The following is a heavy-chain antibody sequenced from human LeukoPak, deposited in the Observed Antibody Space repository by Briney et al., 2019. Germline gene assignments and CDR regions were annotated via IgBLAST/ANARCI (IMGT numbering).Heavy chain of an antibody. CDR3: ARSHYDFWSGYYQYFDY. CDR1: GFTFTNYW. Sequence: GGSLRLSCAASGFTFTNYWMSWVRQAPGKGLELVANIKQDRSEKYYVDSVKGRFTISRDNAKNSLYLQMNSLRAEDTAVYYCARSHYDFWSGYYQYFDYWGQGTLVTVSS. CDR2: IKQDRSEK. V-gene: IGHV3-7*01. D-gene: IGHD3-3*01. J-gene: IGHJ4*02.